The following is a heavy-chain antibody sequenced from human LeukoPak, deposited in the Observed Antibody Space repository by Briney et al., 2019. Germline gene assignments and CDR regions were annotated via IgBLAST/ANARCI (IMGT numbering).Heavy chain of an antibody. V-gene: IGHV1-2*04. CDR3: ARGIAVAGRAGFAY. D-gene: IGHD6-19*01. CDR2: INPNSGGT. Sequence: ASVKVSCKSSGYTFTGYYMHWVRQAPGQGLEWMGWINPNSGGTNYAQKFQGWVTMTRDTSISTAYMELSRLRSDDTAVYYCARGIAVAGRAGFAYWGQGTLVTVSS. CDR1: GYTFTGYY. J-gene: IGHJ4*02.